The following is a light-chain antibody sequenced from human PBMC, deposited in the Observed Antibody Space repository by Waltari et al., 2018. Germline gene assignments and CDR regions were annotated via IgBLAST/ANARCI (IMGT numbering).Light chain of an antibody. Sequence: EIVMTQSPDSLGVSLGERATINCKSSQNLLYSSDNKNYLAWYQQKPGQPPKLLISWASTRESGVPDRFSGSGSGTDFTLTISSPQAEDVAVYYCQQYYSTMYTFGQGTKLEIK. CDR1: QNLLYSSDNKNY. J-gene: IGKJ2*01. V-gene: IGKV4-1*01. CDR3: QQYYSTMYT. CDR2: WAS.